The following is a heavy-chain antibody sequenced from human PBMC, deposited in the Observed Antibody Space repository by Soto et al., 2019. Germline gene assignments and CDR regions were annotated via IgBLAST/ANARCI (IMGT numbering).Heavy chain of an antibody. Sequence: QLQLQESGPGLVKPSETLSLTCTVSGGSISSSSYYWGWIRQPPGKGLERIGSIYYSGSTYYNPSIKSRVTISVDTSNNQFSLKLSSVTAADTAVYYCASLSQSGDSSSWYSFYYYGMDVWGQGTTVTVYS. D-gene: IGHD6-13*01. J-gene: IGHJ6*02. CDR2: IYYSGST. V-gene: IGHV4-39*01. CDR1: GGSISSSSYY. CDR3: ASLSQSGDSSSWYSFYYYGMDV.